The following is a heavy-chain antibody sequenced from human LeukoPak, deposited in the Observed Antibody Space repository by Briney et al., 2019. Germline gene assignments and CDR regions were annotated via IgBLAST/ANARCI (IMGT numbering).Heavy chain of an antibody. CDR2: IIPIFGTA. J-gene: IGHJ6*03. V-gene: IGHV1-69*05. CDR3: ARSVVPAAHYYMDV. CDR1: GYTFIRYG. Sequence: SVKVSCKASGYTFIRYGISGVRQAPGQGLEWMGGIIPIFGTANYAQKFQGRVTITTDESTSTAYMELSSLRSEDTAVYYCARSVVPAAHYYMDVWGKGTTVTVSS. D-gene: IGHD2-2*01.